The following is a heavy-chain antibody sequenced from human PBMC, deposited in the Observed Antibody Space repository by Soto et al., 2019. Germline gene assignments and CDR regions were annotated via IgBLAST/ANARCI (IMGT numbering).Heavy chain of an antibody. J-gene: IGHJ4*02. CDR1: GFTFSSYW. CDR2: IKQDGSEK. Sequence: GGSLRLSCAASGFTFSSYWMSWVRQAPGKGLEWVANIKQDGSEKYYVDSVKGRFTISRDNAKNSLYLQMNSLRAEDTAVYYCARASVVPAAMFGVLDYWGQGTLVTVSS. D-gene: IGHD2-2*01. V-gene: IGHV3-7*04. CDR3: ARASVVPAAMFGVLDY.